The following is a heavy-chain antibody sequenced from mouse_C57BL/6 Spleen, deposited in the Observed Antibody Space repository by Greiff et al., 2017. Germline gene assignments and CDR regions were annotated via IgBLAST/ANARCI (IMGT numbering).Heavy chain of an antibody. V-gene: IGHV5-9-1*02. D-gene: IGHD3-3*01. CDR2: ISSGGDYI. CDR1: GFTFSSYA. Sequence: EVQRVESGAGLVKPGGSLKLSCAASGFTFSSYAMSWVRQTPEKRLEWVAYISSGGDYIYYADTVKGRFTISRDNARNTLYLQMSSLKSEDTAMYYCTRDGARGAMDYWGQGTSVTVSS. J-gene: IGHJ4*01. CDR3: TRDGARGAMDY.